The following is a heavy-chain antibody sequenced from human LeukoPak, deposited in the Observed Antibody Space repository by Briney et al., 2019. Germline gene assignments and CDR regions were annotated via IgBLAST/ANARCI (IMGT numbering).Heavy chain of an antibody. CDR3: TSGGMVSGDY. V-gene: IGHV4-59*01. J-gene: IGHJ4*01. CDR1: GGSINSYY. CDR2: IYYSGST. Sequence: PSETLSLTCTVSGGSINSYYWSWIRQPPGKGLEWIGYIYYSGSTNYNPSLKNRVTISRDTSKNQFSLKLRSVTAADTAVYYCTSGGMVSGDYWGHGTLVTVSS. D-gene: IGHD2-8*01.